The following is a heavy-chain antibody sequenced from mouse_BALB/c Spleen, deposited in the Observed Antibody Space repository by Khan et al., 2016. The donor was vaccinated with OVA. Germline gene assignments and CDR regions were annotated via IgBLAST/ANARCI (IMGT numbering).Heavy chain of an antibody. CDR2: ISTYYGDA. V-gene: IGHV1S137*01. D-gene: IGHD1-1*02. J-gene: IGHJ3*01. CDR3: TRGGRFAY. CDR1: GYTFTDYA. Sequence: QVQLQQSGAELVRPGVSVKISCKGSGYTFTDYAMHWVKQSHAKSLEWIGVISTYYGDAVYNQKFQGKASMTVDKSSSTAYMELARLTSEDSAIYYCTRGGRFAYWGQGTLVTVSA.